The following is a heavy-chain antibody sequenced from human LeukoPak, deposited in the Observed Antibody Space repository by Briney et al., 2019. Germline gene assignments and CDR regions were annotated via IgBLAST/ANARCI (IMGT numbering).Heavy chain of an antibody. CDR1: GVSITDYY. CDR2: IYYKGYT. V-gene: IGHV4-59*01. Sequence: SETLSLTCSVTGVSITDYYWSWIRQPPGKGLEWIGYIYYKGYTNYSPSLKSRVTISMDTSKSQFSLKLRSVTAADTAVYYCASTPLSDLDIWGQGTMVIVS. J-gene: IGHJ3*02. CDR3: ASTPLSDLDI.